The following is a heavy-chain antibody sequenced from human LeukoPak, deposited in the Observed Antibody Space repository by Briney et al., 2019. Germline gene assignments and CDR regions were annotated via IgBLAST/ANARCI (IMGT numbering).Heavy chain of an antibody. CDR3: ARGQTRSWLRKNRISYYMDV. J-gene: IGHJ6*03. CDR2: ISNSGTTI. D-gene: IGHD3-3*02. CDR1: GFTFSTYE. V-gene: IGHV3-48*03. Sequence: GGSLRLSCAASGFTFSTYEMNWVRQAPGKGLEWISYISNSGTTIYYADSVKGRFTISRDNAKNSLYLQMNSLRAEDTAVYYCARGQTRSWLRKNRISYYMDVWGKGTTVTVSS.